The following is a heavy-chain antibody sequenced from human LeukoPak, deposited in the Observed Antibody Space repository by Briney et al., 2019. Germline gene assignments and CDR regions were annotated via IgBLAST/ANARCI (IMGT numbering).Heavy chain of an antibody. J-gene: IGHJ3*02. CDR1: GFTVSSNS. CDR2: IYSGGNT. CDR3: AKDRDDYVWGSYLGAFDI. D-gene: IGHD3-16*01. V-gene: IGHV3-53*01. Sequence: GGSLRLSCTVSGFTVSSNSWSWVRQAPGKGLEWVSFIYSGGNTHYSDSVKGRFTLSRDNSKNTLYLQMNSLRAEDTAVFYCAKDRDDYVWGSYLGAFDIWGQGTMVTVSS.